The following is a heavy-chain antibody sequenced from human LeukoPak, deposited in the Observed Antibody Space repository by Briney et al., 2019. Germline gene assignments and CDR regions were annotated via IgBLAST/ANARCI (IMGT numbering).Heavy chain of an antibody. J-gene: IGHJ4*02. D-gene: IGHD2-2*01. CDR2: ISNNGGYT. CDR1: GFTFSSSA. CDR3: ANGKGAAAIY. Sequence: GGSLRLSCAASGFTFSSSAMSWVRQAPGKGLEWVSAISNNGGYTYYADSLQGRFTISRDNSKSTLCLQMNSLRAEDTAVYYCANGKGAAAIYWGQGTLVTVSS. V-gene: IGHV3-23*01.